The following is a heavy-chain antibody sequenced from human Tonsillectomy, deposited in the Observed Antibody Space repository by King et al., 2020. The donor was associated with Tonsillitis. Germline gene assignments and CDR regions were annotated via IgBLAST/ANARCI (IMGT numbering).Heavy chain of an antibody. Sequence: VQLVESGGGLVKPGGSQTLSCAASGFTFSDYFMTWIRQAPGKGLEWISYISSASNTIYYADSVKGRFTISRDNAKNSLYLQMNSLRAADTAVYYCATYSFSHSFFESWGQGTLVTVSS. D-gene: IGHD4-11*01. CDR1: GFTFSDYF. V-gene: IGHV3-11*01. CDR3: ATYSFSHSFFES. J-gene: IGHJ4*02. CDR2: ISSASNTI.